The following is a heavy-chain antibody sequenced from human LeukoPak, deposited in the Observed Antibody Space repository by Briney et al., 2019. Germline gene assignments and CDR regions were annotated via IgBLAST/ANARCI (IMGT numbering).Heavy chain of an antibody. D-gene: IGHD3-9*01. V-gene: IGHV3-64*01. Sequence: TGGSLRLSCAASGFTFSSYAMHWVRQAPGKGLEYVSAISSNGGSTYYANSVKGRFTISRDNSKNTLYLQMGSLRAEDMAVYYCARDARPTYYDILTGYYSGDYYYYMDVWGKGTTVTVSS. CDR3: ARDARPTYYDILTGYYSGDYYYYMDV. CDR1: GFTFSSYA. J-gene: IGHJ6*03. CDR2: ISSNGGST.